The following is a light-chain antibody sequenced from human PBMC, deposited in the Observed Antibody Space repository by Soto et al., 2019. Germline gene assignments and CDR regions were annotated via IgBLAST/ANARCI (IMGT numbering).Light chain of an antibody. Sequence: QSALTQPPSVSGAPGQRVTISCTESSSNIGAGYDVHWYQQLPGTAPKLLIYGNSNRPSGVPDRFSGSKSGTSASLAITGLQAEDEAHYYCQSYDSSVSGPVVFGGGTKVTVL. CDR3: QSYDSSVSGPVV. CDR1: SSNIGAGYD. CDR2: GNS. J-gene: IGLJ2*01. V-gene: IGLV1-40*01.